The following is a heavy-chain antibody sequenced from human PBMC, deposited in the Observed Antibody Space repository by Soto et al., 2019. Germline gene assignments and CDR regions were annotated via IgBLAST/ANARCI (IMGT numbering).Heavy chain of an antibody. CDR1: GYTFTSYG. CDR2: ISAYNGKT. V-gene: IGHV1-18*04. J-gene: IGHJ6*02. D-gene: IGHD6-6*01. Sequence: QVQLVQSGAEVKKPGASVKVSCKASGYTFTSYGISWVRQAPGQGLEWMGWISAYNGKTNYAQKLQGRVTMTTDTSTSTAYMEQRSLRSDDTAVYYCARDHGEYSSSSKAYGMDVWGQGTTVTVSS. CDR3: ARDHGEYSSSSKAYGMDV.